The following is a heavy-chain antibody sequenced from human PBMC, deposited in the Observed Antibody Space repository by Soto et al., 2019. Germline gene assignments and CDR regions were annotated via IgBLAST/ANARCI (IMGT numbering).Heavy chain of an antibody. CDR2: IYHSGST. D-gene: IGHD1-26*01. Sequence: QLQLQESGSGLVKPSQTLSLTCAVSGGSISSGGYSWSWIRQPPGKGLEWIGYIYHSGSTYYNPSLKSRVTISVDRSKTQFSLKLSSVTAADTAVYYCARALFAVGYYYGMDVWGQGTTVTVSS. V-gene: IGHV4-30-2*01. J-gene: IGHJ6*02. CDR1: GGSISSGGYS. CDR3: ARALFAVGYYYGMDV.